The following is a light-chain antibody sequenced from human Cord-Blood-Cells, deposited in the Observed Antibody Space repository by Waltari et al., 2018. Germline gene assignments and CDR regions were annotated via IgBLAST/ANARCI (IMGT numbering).Light chain of an antibody. Sequence: DIQMPHSPSSLSASVGARVPITCRASQGISNYLAWYQQKPGKVPKLLIYAASTLQSGVPSRFSGSGSGTDFTLTISSLQPEDVATYYCQKYNSAPHGFGPGTKVDIK. J-gene: IGKJ3*01. CDR1: QGISNY. CDR2: AAS. V-gene: IGKV1-27*01. CDR3: QKYNSAPHG.